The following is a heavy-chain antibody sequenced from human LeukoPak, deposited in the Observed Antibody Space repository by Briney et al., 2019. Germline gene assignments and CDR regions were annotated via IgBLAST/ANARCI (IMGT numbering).Heavy chain of an antibody. D-gene: IGHD3-10*01. Sequence: GGSLRLSCAASGFTFSSYGMHWVRQAPGKGLEWVAFIRYDGSNKYYADSVKGRFTISRDNSKDTLYLQMNSLRAEDTAVYYCAKDGKYGSGSLDYWGQGTLVTVSS. J-gene: IGHJ4*02. CDR1: GFTFSSYG. CDR3: AKDGKYGSGSLDY. V-gene: IGHV3-30*02. CDR2: IRYDGSNK.